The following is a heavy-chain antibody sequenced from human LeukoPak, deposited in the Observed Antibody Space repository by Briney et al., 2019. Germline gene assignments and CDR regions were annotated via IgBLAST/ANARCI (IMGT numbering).Heavy chain of an antibody. D-gene: IGHD6-6*01. V-gene: IGHV1-8*03. CDR2: MNPNSGDT. CDR3: ARRSIAARQSLDY. Sequence: ASVKVSCKATGYTFTNYDINWVRQATGQGLEWMGWMNPNSGDTVYAQKFQGRVTITRKTSITTAYMELSSLRSEDTAVYYCARRSIAARQSLDYWGQEPWSPSPQ. CDR1: GYTFTNYD. J-gene: IGHJ4*01.